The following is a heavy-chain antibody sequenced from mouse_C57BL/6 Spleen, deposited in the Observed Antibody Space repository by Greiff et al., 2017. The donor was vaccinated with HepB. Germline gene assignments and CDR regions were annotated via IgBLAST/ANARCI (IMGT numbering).Heavy chain of an antibody. J-gene: IGHJ4*01. CDR1: GFTFSDYG. Sequence: EVKVVESGGGLVKPGGSLKLSCAASGFTFSDYGMHWVRQAPEKGLEWVAYISSGSSTIYYADTVKGRFTISRDNAKNTLFLQMTSLRSEDTAMYYCASNWDVYYAMDYWGQGTSVTVSS. CDR2: ISSGSSTI. CDR3: ASNWDVYYAMDY. D-gene: IGHD4-1*01. V-gene: IGHV5-17*01.